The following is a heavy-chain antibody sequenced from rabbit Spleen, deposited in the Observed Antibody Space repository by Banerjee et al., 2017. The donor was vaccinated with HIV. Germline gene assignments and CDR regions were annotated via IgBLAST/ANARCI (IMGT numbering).Heavy chain of an antibody. J-gene: IGHJ4*01. Sequence: QSLEESGGDLVKPGGSLALTCTASGFTLSSYRMCWVRQAPGKGLELIACIDTGTSTRTWYASWVNGRFTISRSTSLDTVTLQMTSLTAADTATYFCARTSGSAVGLWFAIYQFNLWGPGTLVTVS. CDR2: IDTGTSTRT. D-gene: IGHD6-1*01. CDR1: GFTLSSYR. V-gene: IGHV1S43*01. CDR3: ARTSGSAVGLWFAIYQFNL.